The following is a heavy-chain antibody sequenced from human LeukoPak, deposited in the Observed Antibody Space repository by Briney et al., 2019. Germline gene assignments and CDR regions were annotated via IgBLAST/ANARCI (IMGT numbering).Heavy chain of an antibody. D-gene: IGHD3-22*01. J-gene: IGHJ4*02. CDR2: IYYSGST. Sequence: SETLSLTCTVSGGSISSYYWSWIRQPPGKGLEWIGYIYYSGSTNYNPSLKSRVTISVDTSKNQFSLKLSSVTAADTAVYYCARDRGYYYDSSVVLFDYWGQGTLVTVSS. CDR3: ARDRGYYYDSSVVLFDY. CDR1: GGSISSYY. V-gene: IGHV4-59*12.